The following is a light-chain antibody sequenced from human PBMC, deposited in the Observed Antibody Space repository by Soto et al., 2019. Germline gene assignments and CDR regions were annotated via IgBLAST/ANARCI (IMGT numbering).Light chain of an antibody. Sequence: QLVLTQSPSASASLGASVKFTCTLISGHSSYAIAWHQQQPEKGPRYLMKVNSDGSHSKGDGIPDRFSGSSSGAERYLTISSLQSEDEADYYCQTWGTGIRVFGGRTKLTVL. CDR1: SGHSSYA. CDR2: VNSDGSH. J-gene: IGLJ3*02. CDR3: QTWGTGIRV. V-gene: IGLV4-69*01.